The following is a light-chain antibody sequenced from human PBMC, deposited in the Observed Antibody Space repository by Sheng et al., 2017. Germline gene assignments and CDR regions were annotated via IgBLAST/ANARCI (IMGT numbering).Light chain of an antibody. CDR2: EGS. J-gene: IGLJ3*02. CDR1: SSDIGTYNL. CDR3: CSYADNSRV. V-gene: IGLV2-23*01. Sequence: QSALTQPASVSGSPGQSITISCTGTSSDIGTYNLVSWFQQHPGKAPKLMIYEGSKRPSGVSNRFSGSKSGNTASLTISGLQAEDEADYYCCSYADNSRVFGGGTKLTVL.